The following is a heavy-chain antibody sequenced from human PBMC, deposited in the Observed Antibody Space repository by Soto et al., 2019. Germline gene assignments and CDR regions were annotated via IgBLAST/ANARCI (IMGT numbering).Heavy chain of an antibody. CDR1: GEALGSGQSY. CDR2: TFVTGAT. Sequence: QVQLQETGPGLGKSSETLSLICFVSGEALGSGQSYWNWIRQAPGKGLEWIGQTFVTGATKYSASPKSLVTRSVDTAKSPISPTLTAVTAEDSATYFCARGRCDSAANSFGRRRDVWGQGTTVTVSS. J-gene: IGHJ6*02. D-gene: IGHD5-18*01. V-gene: IGHV4-61*01. CDR3: ARGRCDSAANSFGRRRDV.